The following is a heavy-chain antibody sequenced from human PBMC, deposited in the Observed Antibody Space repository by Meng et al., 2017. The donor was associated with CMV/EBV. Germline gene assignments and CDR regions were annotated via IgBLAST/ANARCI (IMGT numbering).Heavy chain of an antibody. V-gene: IGHV4-34*01. CDR1: GGSFSGYY. J-gene: IGHJ2*01. D-gene: IGHD2-2*01. CDR2: INHSGST. CDR3: ARGLYCSSTSCYRKCFDL. Sequence: SETLSLTCAVYGGSFSGYYWSWIRQPPGKGLEWIGEINHSGSTNYNPSLKSRVTISVDTSKNQFSLKLSSVTAADTAVYYCARGLYCSSTSCYRKCFDLWGRGTLVTVSS.